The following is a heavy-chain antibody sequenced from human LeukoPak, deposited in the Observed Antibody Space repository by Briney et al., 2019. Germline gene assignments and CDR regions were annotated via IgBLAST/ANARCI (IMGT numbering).Heavy chain of an antibody. D-gene: IGHD3-9*01. V-gene: IGHV4-34*01. J-gene: IGHJ4*02. CDR2: INHSGST. Sequence: SETPSLTCAVYGGSFSGYYWSWIRQPPGKGLEWIGEINHSGSTNYNPSLKSRGTISVDTSKNQFSLKLSSVTAADTAVYYCARGPPHRYFDWLLSTSLDYWGQGTLVTVSS. CDR1: GGSFSGYY. CDR3: ARGPPHRYFDWLLSTSLDY.